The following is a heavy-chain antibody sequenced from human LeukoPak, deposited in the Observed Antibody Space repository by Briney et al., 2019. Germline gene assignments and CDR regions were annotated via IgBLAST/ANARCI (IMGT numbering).Heavy chain of an antibody. CDR3: AKDATYYDFWSGIPAYYFDY. J-gene: IGHJ4*02. CDR1: GFTFSSYE. CDR2: ISYDGSNK. D-gene: IGHD3-3*01. Sequence: GGSLRLSCAASGFTFSSYEKNWVRQAPGKGLEWVAVISYDGSNKYYADSVKGRFTISRDNSKNTLYLQMNSLRAEDTAVYYCAKDATYYDFWSGIPAYYFDYWGQGTLVTVSS. V-gene: IGHV3-30*18.